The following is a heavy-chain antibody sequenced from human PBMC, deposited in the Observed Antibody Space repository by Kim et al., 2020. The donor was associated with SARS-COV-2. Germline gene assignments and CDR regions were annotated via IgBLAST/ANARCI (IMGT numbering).Heavy chain of an antibody. CDR3: ARVDSSSWYNWFDP. Sequence: SVKVSCKASGGTFSSYSISWVRQAPGQGLEWMGGIIPNFGTANYAQKFQGRVTITADESTSTAYMELSSLRSEDTAVYYCARVDSSSWYNWFDPWGQGTLVTVSS. J-gene: IGHJ5*02. D-gene: IGHD6-13*01. CDR1: GGTFSSYS. CDR2: IIPNFGTA. V-gene: IGHV1-69*13.